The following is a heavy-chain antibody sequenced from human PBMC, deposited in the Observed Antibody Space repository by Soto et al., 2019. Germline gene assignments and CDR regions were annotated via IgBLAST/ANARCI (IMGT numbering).Heavy chain of an antibody. J-gene: IGHJ4*02. D-gene: IGHD3-10*01. CDR1: GGTFNTYA. Sequence: QVQLVQSGAEMKKPGSSVKVSCQSSGGTFNTYAMNWVRQAHGQGPEWMGDISPMFGAANYAPKFQGRVTITADESPGTSYMQLSSLTSEDTALYFCAREVQVHTPAFVYWGQGTLVTVSS. CDR2: ISPMFGAA. V-gene: IGHV1-69*19. CDR3: AREVQVHTPAFVY.